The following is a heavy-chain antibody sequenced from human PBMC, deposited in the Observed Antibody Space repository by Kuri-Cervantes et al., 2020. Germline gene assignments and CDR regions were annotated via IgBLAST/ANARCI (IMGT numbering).Heavy chain of an antibody. Sequence: ASVKVSCKASGYTFTSYGISWVRQAPGQGLEWMGWISAYNGNTNYAQKFQGRVTMTRNTSISTAYMELSSLRSEDTAVYYCARGPVGDYGDYWGQGTLVTVSS. CDR2: ISAYNGNT. J-gene: IGHJ4*02. CDR1: GYTFTSYG. D-gene: IGHD2-15*01. V-gene: IGHV1-18*01. CDR3: ARGPVGDYGDY.